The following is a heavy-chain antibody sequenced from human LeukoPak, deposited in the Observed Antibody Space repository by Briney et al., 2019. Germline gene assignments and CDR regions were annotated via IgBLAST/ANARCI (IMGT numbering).Heavy chain of an antibody. D-gene: IGHD4-17*01. V-gene: IGHV3-21*01. CDR2: ISSSSSYI. J-gene: IGHJ5*02. CDR3: ARDRADYGGNWFDP. Sequence: PEGSLRLSCAASGFTFSSYAMSWVRQAPGKGLEWVSSISSSSSYIYYADSVKGRFTISRDNAKNSLYLQMNSLRAEDTAVYYCARDRADYGGNWFDPWGQGTLVTVSS. CDR1: GFTFSSYA.